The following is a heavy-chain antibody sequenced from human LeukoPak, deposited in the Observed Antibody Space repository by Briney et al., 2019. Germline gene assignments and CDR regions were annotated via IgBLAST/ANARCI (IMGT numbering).Heavy chain of an antibody. V-gene: IGHV1-2*02. Sequence: ASVKVSCKASGYTFTGYYMHWVRQAPGQGLEWMGWINPNSGGTNYAQKFQGRVTMTRDTSISTAYMELSRLRSDDTAVYYCARDEGYCTSTSCYAVFDYWGQGTLVTVSS. D-gene: IGHD2-2*01. J-gene: IGHJ4*02. CDR2: INPNSGGT. CDR1: GYTFTGYY. CDR3: ARDEGYCTSTSCYAVFDY.